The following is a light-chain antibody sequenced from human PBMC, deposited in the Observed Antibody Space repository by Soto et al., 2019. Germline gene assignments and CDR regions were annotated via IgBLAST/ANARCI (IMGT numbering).Light chain of an antibody. CDR2: DVS. J-gene: IGLJ1*01. CDR3: SSYTSSSTPHYV. V-gene: IGLV2-14*01. Sequence: QSVLTQPASVSGSPGQSITISCTGTSSDVGGYNYVSWYQQHPGKAPKLMIYDVSNRPSGVSNRFSGSKSGNTASLTISGLQAEDEADYYWSSYTSSSTPHYVFGTGTKLTVL. CDR1: SSDVGGYNY.